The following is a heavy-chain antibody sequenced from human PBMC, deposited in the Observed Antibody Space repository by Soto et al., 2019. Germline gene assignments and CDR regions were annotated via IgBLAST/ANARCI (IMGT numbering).Heavy chain of an antibody. Sequence: EVQLVESGGGLVQPGGSLRLSCTASGFTFSNYWMHWVRQPPGKGLVWVSRINSDGSSTTYADSVKGRFTISRDNAKNTLYLQMDSLRAEDTAVYYCASVETCNSISCYSVFESWGQGTLVTVSS. V-gene: IGHV3-74*03. CDR3: ASVETCNSISCYSVFES. D-gene: IGHD2-2*01. CDR2: INSDGSST. CDR1: GFTFSNYW. J-gene: IGHJ4*02.